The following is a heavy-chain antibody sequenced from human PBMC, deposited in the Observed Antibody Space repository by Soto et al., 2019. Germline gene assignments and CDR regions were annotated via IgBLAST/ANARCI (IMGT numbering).Heavy chain of an antibody. D-gene: IGHD1-1*01. Sequence: SETLSLTCTVSGGSVSSGSYYWSWIRQPPGKGLEWIGYIYYSGSTNYNPSLKSRVTISVDTSKNQFSLKLSSVTAADTAVYYCARDLMYVWNNGRGGMDVWGQGTTVTVSS. CDR3: ARDLMYVWNNGRGGMDV. V-gene: IGHV4-61*01. CDR2: IYYSGST. J-gene: IGHJ6*01. CDR1: GGSVSSGSYY.